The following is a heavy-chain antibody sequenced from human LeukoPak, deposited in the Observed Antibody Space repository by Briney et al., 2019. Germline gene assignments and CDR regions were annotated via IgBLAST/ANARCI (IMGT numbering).Heavy chain of an antibody. CDR1: GGSISSGGYY. V-gene: IGHV4-31*03. CDR3: AREGGPYRPLDY. CDR2: IYYSGST. J-gene: IGHJ4*02. Sequence: IPSETLSLTCTVSGGSISSGGYYWTWIRQHPGKGLEWIGYIYYSGSTYYNPSLKSRVTISVDTSKNQFSLRLSSVTAADTAVYYCAREGGPYRPLDYSGQGTLVTVSS.